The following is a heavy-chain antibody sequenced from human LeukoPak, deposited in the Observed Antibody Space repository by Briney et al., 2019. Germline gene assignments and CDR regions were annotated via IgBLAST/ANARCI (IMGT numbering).Heavy chain of an antibody. J-gene: IGHJ2*01. CDR2: INHSGST. Sequence: PSETLSLTCAVYGGSFSGYYWSWIRQPPGKGLEWIGEINHSGSTNYNPSLKSRVTISVDTSKNQFSLKLSSVTAADTGVYYCAREVSRITIFGVVTPEYFDLWGRGTLVTVSS. V-gene: IGHV4-34*01. CDR1: GGSFSGYY. D-gene: IGHD3-3*01. CDR3: AREVSRITIFGVVTPEYFDL.